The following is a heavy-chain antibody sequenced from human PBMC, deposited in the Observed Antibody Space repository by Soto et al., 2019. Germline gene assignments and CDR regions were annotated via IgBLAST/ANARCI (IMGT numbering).Heavy chain of an antibody. D-gene: IGHD3-10*01. CDR1: GYAFTTYG. V-gene: IGHV1-18*01. J-gene: IGHJ4*02. Sequence: QVHLVQSGAEVKKPGASVKVSCQGSGYAFTTYGITWVRQAPGQGLEWMGWISAHNGNTNYAQKRQGRVTVTRDTSTSTAYMELRSLRYDDTAVYYCARGRYGEYWGQGALVTVSS. CDR2: ISAHNGNT. CDR3: ARGRYGEY.